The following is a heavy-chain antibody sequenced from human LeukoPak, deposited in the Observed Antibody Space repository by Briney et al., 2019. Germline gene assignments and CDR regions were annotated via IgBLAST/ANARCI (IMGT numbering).Heavy chain of an antibody. D-gene: IGHD2/OR15-2a*01. CDR2: ISGSGGST. J-gene: IGHJ6*03. Sequence: GGSLRLSCAASGFTFSSYAMSWVRQAPGKGLEWVSAISGSGGSTYYADSVKGRFTISRDNSKNTLCLLMNSLRAEDTAVYYCAKKGNNYYYSYMDVWGKGTTVTVSS. V-gene: IGHV3-23*01. CDR1: GFTFSSYA. CDR3: AKKGNNYYYSYMDV.